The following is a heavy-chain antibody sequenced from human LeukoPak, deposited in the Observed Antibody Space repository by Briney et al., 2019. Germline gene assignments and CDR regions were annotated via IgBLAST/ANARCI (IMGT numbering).Heavy chain of an antibody. Sequence: SETLSLTCAVYGGTFSGYYWSWIRQPPGKGLEWIGEINPGGSTNYNPSLESRLTISVDPSKNQFSLKLTSVTAADTAIYYCAREDCSGGACTNFDYWGQGTLVTVSS. CDR2: INPGGST. V-gene: IGHV4-34*01. CDR3: AREDCSGGACTNFDY. D-gene: IGHD2-15*01. CDR1: GGTFSGYY. J-gene: IGHJ4*02.